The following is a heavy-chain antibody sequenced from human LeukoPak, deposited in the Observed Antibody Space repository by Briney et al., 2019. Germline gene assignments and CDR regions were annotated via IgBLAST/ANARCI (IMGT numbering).Heavy chain of an antibody. CDR2: IYYSGST. V-gene: IGHV4-31*03. J-gene: IGHJ4*02. CDR1: GGSISSGGYY. CDR3: ARAVPGVRGVISYFDY. Sequence: SETLSLTCTVSGGSISSGGYYWSWIRQHPGKGLEWIGYIYYSGSTYYNPSLKSRVTISVDTSKNQFSLKLSSVTAADMAVYYCARAVPGVRGVISYFDYWGQGTLVTVSS. D-gene: IGHD3-10*01.